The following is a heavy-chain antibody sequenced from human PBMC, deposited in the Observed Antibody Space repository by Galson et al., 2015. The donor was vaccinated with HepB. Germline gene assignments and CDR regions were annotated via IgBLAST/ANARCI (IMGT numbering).Heavy chain of an antibody. J-gene: IGHJ5*02. D-gene: IGHD3-3*01. CDR2: INPNSGGT. CDR1: GYTFTDYY. V-gene: IGHV1-2*06. Sequence: SVKVSCKASGYTFTDYYMHWVRQAPGQGLEWMGRINPNSGGTNYAQRFQGRVTMTRDTSISTAYMELSRLRSDDTAVYYCARHNPDPRRSHYDFWSGPRPENWFDPWGQGTLVTVSS. CDR3: ARHNPDPRRSHYDFWSGPRPENWFDP.